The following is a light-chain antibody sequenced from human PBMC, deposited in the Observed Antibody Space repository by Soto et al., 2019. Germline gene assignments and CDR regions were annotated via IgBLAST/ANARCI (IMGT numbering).Light chain of an antibody. V-gene: IGKV3-20*01. J-gene: IGKJ1*01. Sequence: EIVLTQSPATLSSFPGDRVTLSCRASQAVNTRLAWYQQKPGQAPRLLIYGASSRATGIPDRFSGSGSGTDFTLTISRLEPEDFAVYYCQQYGSSSWTFGQGTKVEIK. CDR1: QAVNTR. CDR2: GAS. CDR3: QQYGSSSWT.